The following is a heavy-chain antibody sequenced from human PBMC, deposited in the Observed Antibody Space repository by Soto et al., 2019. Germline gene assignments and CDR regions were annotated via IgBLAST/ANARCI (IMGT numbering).Heavy chain of an antibody. CDR3: ARHAHYGSGSPIGY. CDR1: GGSISSSSYY. Sequence: QLQLQESGPGLVKPSETLSLTCTVSGGSISSSSYYWGWIRQPPGKGLEWIGSIYYSGSTYYNPSLKSRVTIPVDTSKNQFSLKLSSVTAADTAVYYGARHAHYGSGSPIGYWGQGTLVTVSS. D-gene: IGHD3-10*01. V-gene: IGHV4-39*01. CDR2: IYYSGST. J-gene: IGHJ4*02.